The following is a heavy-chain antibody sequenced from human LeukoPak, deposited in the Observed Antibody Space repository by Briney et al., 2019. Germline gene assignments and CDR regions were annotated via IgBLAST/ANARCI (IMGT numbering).Heavy chain of an antibody. J-gene: IGHJ4*02. Sequence: AASVKVSCKASGYTFTSYGISWVRQAPGQGLEWMGWISAYNGNTNYAQKLQGRVTMTTDTSTSTAYMELRSLRSEDTAVYYCARGVITMVWGVRNFDYWGQGTLVTVSS. CDR3: ARGVITMVWGVRNFDY. CDR2: ISAYNGNT. V-gene: IGHV1-18*01. CDR1: GYTFTSYG. D-gene: IGHD3-10*01.